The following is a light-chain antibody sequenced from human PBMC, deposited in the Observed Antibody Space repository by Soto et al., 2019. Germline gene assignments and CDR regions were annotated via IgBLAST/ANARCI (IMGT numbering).Light chain of an antibody. CDR2: QDS. J-gene: IGLJ2*01. CDR1: KLGDKY. V-gene: IGLV3-1*01. Sequence: SYELTQPPSVSVSPGQTASITCSGDKLGDKYACWYQQKPGQSPELVIYQDSKRPSGIPERFSGSNSGNTATLTISGTQAMDEADYYCQAWESNTAGVFGGGTKVTVL. CDR3: QAWESNTAGV.